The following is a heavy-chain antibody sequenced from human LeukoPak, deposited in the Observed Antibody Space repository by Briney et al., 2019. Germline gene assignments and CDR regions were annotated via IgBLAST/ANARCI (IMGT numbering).Heavy chain of an antibody. CDR2: IYYSGST. D-gene: IGHD2-15*01. Sequence: SETLSLTCTVSGGFISSSSYYWGWIRQPPGKGLEWIGSIYYSGSTYYNPSLKSRVTISVDTSKNQFSLKRSSVTAADTAVYYCARHNMGYCSGGSCYYWFDPWGQGTLVTVSS. CDR1: GGFISSSSYY. V-gene: IGHV4-39*01. CDR3: ARHNMGYCSGGSCYYWFDP. J-gene: IGHJ5*02.